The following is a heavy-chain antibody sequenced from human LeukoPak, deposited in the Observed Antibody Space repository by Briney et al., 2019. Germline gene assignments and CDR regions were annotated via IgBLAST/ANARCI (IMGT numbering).Heavy chain of an antibody. J-gene: IGHJ1*01. D-gene: IGHD2-2*01. CDR3: AQKAPYAPEYSQD. Sequence: TPSETLSLTCTVSGGSITSYYWTWIRQPPGKGLEWIGYIYHSGTTNYNPSLKSRVSISADTSKNQFSLKLTSVTAADTAVYYCAQKAPYAPEYSQDWGQGTLVTVSS. V-gene: IGHV4-59*01. CDR1: GGSITSYY. CDR2: IYHSGTT.